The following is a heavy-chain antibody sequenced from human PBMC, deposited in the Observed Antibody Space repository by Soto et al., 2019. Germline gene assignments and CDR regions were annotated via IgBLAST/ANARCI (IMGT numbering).Heavy chain of an antibody. V-gene: IGHV4-39*01. CDR3: ARRGLVGATTFDY. CDR1: GGSISSSRSY. D-gene: IGHD1-26*01. CDR2: SYYSGST. J-gene: IGHJ4*02. Sequence: QLQLQESGPGLVKPSETLSLTCTVSGGSISSSRSYWGWIRQPPGKGLECIGSSYYSGSTYYSPSLKSRVTISVDTSKNQFSLKLSSVTAADTAVYYCARRGLVGATTFDYWGQGTLVTVSS.